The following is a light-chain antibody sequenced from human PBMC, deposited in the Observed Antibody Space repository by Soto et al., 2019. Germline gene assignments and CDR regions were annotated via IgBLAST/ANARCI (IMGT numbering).Light chain of an antibody. Sequence: IVLTQSPGTLSVSPGERVILSCRASQTLRYKLAWYQQKPGQAPRLLIYGGFTSSPGIPARFSGSGSGTEFTLTVNSLQSEDFAIYYCQQRKAWPLTFGPGTKLDLK. CDR2: GGF. CDR3: QQRKAWPLT. V-gene: IGKV3-15*01. CDR1: QTLRYK. J-gene: IGKJ3*01.